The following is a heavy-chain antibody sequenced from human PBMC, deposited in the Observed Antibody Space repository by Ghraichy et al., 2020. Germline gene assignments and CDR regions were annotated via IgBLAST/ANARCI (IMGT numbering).Heavy chain of an antibody. Sequence: LSLTCAASGFTFSSYWMSWVRQAPGKGLEWVANIKQDGSEKYYVDSVKGRFTISRDNAKNSLYLQMNSLRAEDTAVYYCARAGVWDESAWFDPWGQGTLVTVSS. J-gene: IGHJ5*02. V-gene: IGHV3-7*04. CDR2: IKQDGSEK. D-gene: IGHD1-26*01. CDR3: ARAGVWDESAWFDP. CDR1: GFTFSSYW.